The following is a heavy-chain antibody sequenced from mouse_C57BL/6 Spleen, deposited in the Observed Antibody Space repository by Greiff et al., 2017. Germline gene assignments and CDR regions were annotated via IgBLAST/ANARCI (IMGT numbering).Heavy chain of an antibody. J-gene: IGHJ4*01. CDR2: ISSGSSTI. Sequence: EVKLMESGGGLVKPGGSLKLSCAASGFTFSDYGMHWVRQAPEKGLEWVAYISSGSSTIYYADTGKGRFTISRDNAKNTLFLQMTSLRSEDTAMYYCARSYDGYYGYYAMDYWGQGTSVTVSS. D-gene: IGHD2-3*01. CDR3: ARSYDGYYGYYAMDY. CDR1: GFTFSDYG. V-gene: IGHV5-17*01.